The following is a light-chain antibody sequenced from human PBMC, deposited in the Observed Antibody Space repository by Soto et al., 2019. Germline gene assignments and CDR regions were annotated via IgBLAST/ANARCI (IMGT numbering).Light chain of an antibody. CDR3: KQYGTLIT. J-gene: IGKJ5*01. Sequence: VLTQSPGTLSLSPGERATLSCRASQSLSSSYLAWYQQKPGQAPRLLIYGSFSRATGIQDRFSGSGSGTESTLTIRRLEPEDSAVYYCKQYGTLITCGQGTRLEIK. CDR1: QSLSSSY. V-gene: IGKV3-20*01. CDR2: GSF.